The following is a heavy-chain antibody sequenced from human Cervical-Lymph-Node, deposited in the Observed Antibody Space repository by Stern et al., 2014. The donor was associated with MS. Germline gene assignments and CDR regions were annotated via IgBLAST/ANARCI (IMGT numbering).Heavy chain of an antibody. CDR1: GGSISSGDYY. V-gene: IGHV4-30-4*01. CDR2: IYYSGST. CDR3: AREYDYGMWFDY. D-gene: IGHD4-17*01. J-gene: IGHJ4*02. Sequence: VHLVESGPGLVKPSQTLSLTCTVSGGSISSGDYYWSWIRQPPGKGLEWIGYIYYSGSTYYNPSLKSRVTISVDTSKTQFSLKLSSVTAADTAVYYCAREYDYGMWFDYWGQGTLVTVSS.